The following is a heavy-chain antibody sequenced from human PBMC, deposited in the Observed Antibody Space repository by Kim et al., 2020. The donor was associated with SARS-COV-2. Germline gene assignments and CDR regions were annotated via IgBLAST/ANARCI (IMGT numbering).Heavy chain of an antibody. D-gene: IGHD3-22*01. CDR1: GFTFSSYW. Sequence: GGSLRLSCAASGFTFSSYWMHWVRQAPGKGLVWVSRIDTDGSRTTYADSVKGRFTISRDNGKNTLYMQMNSLTAEDTAVYYCARGEGNGYYNYWGQGTL. CDR2: IDTDGSRT. CDR3: ARGEGNGYYNY. V-gene: IGHV3-74*01. J-gene: IGHJ4*02.